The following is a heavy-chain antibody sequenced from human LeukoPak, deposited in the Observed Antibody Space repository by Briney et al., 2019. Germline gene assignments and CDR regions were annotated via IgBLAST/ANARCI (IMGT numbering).Heavy chain of an antibody. CDR1: GFTFSSYS. V-gene: IGHV3-21*01. D-gene: IGHD3-10*01. Sequence: GGSLRLSCAASGFTFSSYSMNWVRQAPGKGLEWVSSISSSSSYICYADSVKGRFTISRDNAKNSLYLQMNSLRAEDTAVYYCARDLGPSGSDYWGQGTLVTVSS. CDR3: ARDLGPSGSDY. CDR2: ISSSSSYI. J-gene: IGHJ4*02.